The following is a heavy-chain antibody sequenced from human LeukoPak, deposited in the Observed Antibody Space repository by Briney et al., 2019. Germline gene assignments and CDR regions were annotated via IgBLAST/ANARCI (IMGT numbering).Heavy chain of an antibody. J-gene: IGHJ6*03. CDR2: IIPIFGTA. Sequence: ASVKVSCKASGGTFSSYAISWVRQAPGQGLEWMGGIIPIFGTANYAQKFQGRVTITADKSTSTAYMELSSLRSEDTAVYYCARSWSGAPPLGYYYYMDVWGKGTTVTVSS. D-gene: IGHD3-3*01. V-gene: IGHV1-69*06. CDR3: ARSWSGAPPLGYYYYMDV. CDR1: GGTFSSYA.